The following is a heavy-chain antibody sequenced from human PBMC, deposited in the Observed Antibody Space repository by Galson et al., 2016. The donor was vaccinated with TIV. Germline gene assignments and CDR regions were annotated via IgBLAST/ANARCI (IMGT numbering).Heavy chain of an antibody. CDR3: ARAVGGNWFDP. CDR1: GYSFINHD. CDR2: MNPYSGNT. V-gene: IGHV1-8*02. J-gene: IGHJ5*02. D-gene: IGHD3-16*01. Sequence: ASGYSFINHDINWVRQATGQGLEWMGWMNPYSGNTGYAQKFQGRVTMTRNTAISTAYMELNSLTSEDTAVYCCARAVGGNWFDPWGQGTLVTVSS.